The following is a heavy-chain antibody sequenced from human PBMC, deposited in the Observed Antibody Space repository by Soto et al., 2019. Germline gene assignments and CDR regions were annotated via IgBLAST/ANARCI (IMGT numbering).Heavy chain of an antibody. CDR3: ARGDSGTGGWPLPYFDY. J-gene: IGHJ4*01. D-gene: IGHD2-8*02. V-gene: IGHV1-2*02. CDR2: LNPDTGAT. Sequence: HEHLVQSGAEVRRPGASLKVSCRASGYTFTDYYIHWVRQAPGQGLEWMGWLNPDTGATNYAQNFQGKVTLTTDTSINTASLDLTSLTSDDTTVYYCARGDSGTGGWPLPYFDYWGQGTQVIVSS. CDR1: GYTFTDYY.